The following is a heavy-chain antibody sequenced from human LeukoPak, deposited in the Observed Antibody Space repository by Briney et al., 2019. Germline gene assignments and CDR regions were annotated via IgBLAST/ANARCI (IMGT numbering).Heavy chain of an antibody. D-gene: IGHD6-13*01. CDR1: GFTFSDRY. Sequence: GGSLRLSCAASGFTFSDRYMDWVRQAPGKGLEWVSAISGSGGSTYYADSVKGRFTISRDNSKNTLYLQMNSLRAEDTAVYYCAKGGGQLDYDAFDIWGQGTMVTVSS. CDR3: AKGGGQLDYDAFDI. V-gene: IGHV3-23*01. CDR2: ISGSGGST. J-gene: IGHJ3*02.